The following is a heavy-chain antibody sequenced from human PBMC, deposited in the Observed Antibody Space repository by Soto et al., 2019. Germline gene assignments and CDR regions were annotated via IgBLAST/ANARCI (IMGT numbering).Heavy chain of an antibody. V-gene: IGHV3-74*03. Sequence: EVQLVESGGGFVQPGGSLRLSCAASGFDFSNSWMHWVRQVPGKGLVWVSHINSDGSSTTYADSVKGRFTISRDNARTTVYLQLDSLRVEDTAVHYCARDKSYALAVWGQGTTVTVSS. CDR2: INSDGSST. J-gene: IGHJ6*02. D-gene: IGHD4-17*01. CDR1: GFDFSNSW. CDR3: ARDKSYALAV.